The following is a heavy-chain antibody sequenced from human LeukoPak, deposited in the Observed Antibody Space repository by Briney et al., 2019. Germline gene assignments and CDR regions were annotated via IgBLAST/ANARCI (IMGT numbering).Heavy chain of an antibody. CDR2: IYYSGSS. CDR1: GGPISSYH. D-gene: IGHD6-6*01. J-gene: IGHJ4*02. CDR3: ARLSRGSSAGFDY. V-gene: IGHV4-59*01. Sequence: SETLSLTCTVSGGPISSYHWNWIRQPPGKGLEWIGYIYYSGSSIYNPSLKSRVTISVDTSKNQFSLKLNSVTAADTAVYFCARLSRGSSAGFDYWGQGILVTVSS.